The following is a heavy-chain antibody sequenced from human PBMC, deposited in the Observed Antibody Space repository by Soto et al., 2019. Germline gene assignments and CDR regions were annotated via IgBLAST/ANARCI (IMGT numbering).Heavy chain of an antibody. CDR3: ARGVLH. J-gene: IGHJ4*01. CDR1: GGSISSGGYY. V-gene: IGHV4-31*03. CDR2: ISYSGST. Sequence: QVQLQESGPGLVQPSQTLSLTCTVSGGSISSGGYYCSWIRQHPGTGLEWIGPISYSGSTYYNTSLMSRVNIAVDTSSKQFPLIVNSVTAADTAVYYCARGVLHWGQGTLVTVAS.